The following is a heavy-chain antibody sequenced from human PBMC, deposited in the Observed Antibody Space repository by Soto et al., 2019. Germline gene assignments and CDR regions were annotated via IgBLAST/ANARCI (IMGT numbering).Heavy chain of an antibody. V-gene: IGHV5-51*01. D-gene: IGHD4-4*01. CDR1: VYSFTTYW. Sequence: ESLKISCKASVYSFTTYWIAWVRQMPGKGLEWMGIINRCDSDIRYSPSFQGQVTISADNSISTAYLQWSSLKTSDTAMYYCARHEQFYYYYYGMDVWGQGTEVTVSS. CDR2: INRCDSDI. J-gene: IGHJ6*02. CDR3: ARHEQFYYYYYGMDV.